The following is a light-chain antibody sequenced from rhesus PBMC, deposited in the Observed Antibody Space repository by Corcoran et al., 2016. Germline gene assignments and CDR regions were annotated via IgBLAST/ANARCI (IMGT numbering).Light chain of an antibody. V-gene: IGKV1-43*02. CDR3: LQYNSDPYS. Sequence: DIQMTQSPSSLSASVGDRVTITCRASQGISTYLNWYQQKPGKAPKRLIYAASSLESGGPSRFRGSGSGTDFTLTISSLQPEDFATYYCLQYNSDPYSFGQGTKVEIK. CDR1: QGISTY. CDR2: AAS. J-gene: IGKJ2*01.